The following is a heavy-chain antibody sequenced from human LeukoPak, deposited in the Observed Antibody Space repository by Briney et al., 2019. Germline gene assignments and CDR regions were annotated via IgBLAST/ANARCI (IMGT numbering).Heavy chain of an antibody. CDR1: GFTFSSYS. CDR3: ASIYCSGGSCYSRGDY. V-gene: IGHV3-21*01. Sequence: GGSLRLSCAASGFTFSSYSMNWVRQAPGKGLEWVSSISSSSSYIYYADSVKGRFTISRDNAKNSLYLQMNSLRAEDTAVYYWASIYCSGGSCYSRGDYWGQGTLVTVSS. D-gene: IGHD2-15*01. J-gene: IGHJ4*02. CDR2: ISSSSSYI.